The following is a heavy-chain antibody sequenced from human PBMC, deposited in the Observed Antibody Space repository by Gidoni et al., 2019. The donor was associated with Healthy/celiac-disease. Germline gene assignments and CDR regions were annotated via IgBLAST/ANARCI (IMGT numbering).Heavy chain of an antibody. CDR2: IYYSGST. Sequence: QLQLQESGPGLVKPSETLSLTCTVSGGSISSSSYYWGWIRQPPGKGLEWIGSIYYSGSTYYNPSLKSRVTISVDTSKNQFSLKLSSVTAADTAVYYCAAAILYWWRFDYWGQGTLVTVSS. D-gene: IGHD2-8*02. CDR3: AAAILYWWRFDY. V-gene: IGHV4-39*01. J-gene: IGHJ4*02. CDR1: GGSISSSSYY.